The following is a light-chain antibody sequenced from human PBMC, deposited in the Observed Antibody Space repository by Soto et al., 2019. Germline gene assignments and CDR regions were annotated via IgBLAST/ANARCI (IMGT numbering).Light chain of an antibody. CDR3: QQYNNYSWT. CDR2: KAS. V-gene: IGKV1-5*03. CDR1: QSIDNW. Sequence: DIQMTQSPSTLSASVGDRVTITCRASQSIDNWLAWYQRRPGKAPKLLIYKASSLESGVPSRFSGSGSGTEFTVTISSLQPDDFATYYCQQYNNYSWTFGQGTRVDI. J-gene: IGKJ1*01.